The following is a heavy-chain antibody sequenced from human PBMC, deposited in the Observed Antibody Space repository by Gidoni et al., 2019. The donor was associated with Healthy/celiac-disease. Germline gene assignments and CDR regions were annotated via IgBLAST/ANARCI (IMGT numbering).Heavy chain of an antibody. CDR2: ISGSGGST. CDR1: GFNFSSYA. D-gene: IGHD3-16*02. Sequence: EVQLLESGGGLVQPGGSLRLSCAASGFNFSSYAMSWVRQAPGKGLEWVSAISGSGGSTYYADSVKGRFTISRDNSKNTLYLQMNSLRAEDTAVYYCAKVGYDYIWGSYRPYYYYGMDVWGQGTTVTVSS. J-gene: IGHJ6*02. V-gene: IGHV3-23*01. CDR3: AKVGYDYIWGSYRPYYYYGMDV.